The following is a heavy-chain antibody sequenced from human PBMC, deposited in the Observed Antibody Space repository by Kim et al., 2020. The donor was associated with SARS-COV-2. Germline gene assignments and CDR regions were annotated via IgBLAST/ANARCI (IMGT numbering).Heavy chain of an antibody. V-gene: IGHV3-48*02. D-gene: IGHD3-10*01. CDR1: GFTFSGYS. CDR3: ARVVRGGGTYFYDY. CDR2: IGSSGTTV. Sequence: GGSLRLSCAASGFTFSGYSMSWVRQAPGKGLEWISYIGSSGTTVYHADAVQGRFVVSRDNAKNSLYLQMNSLRDEDTAIYYCARVVRGGGTYFYDYWGQGTLVTVSS. J-gene: IGHJ4*02.